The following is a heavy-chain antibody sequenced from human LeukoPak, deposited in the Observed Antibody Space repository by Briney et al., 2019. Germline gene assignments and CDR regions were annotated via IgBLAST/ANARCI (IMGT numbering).Heavy chain of an antibody. V-gene: IGHV3-7*01. J-gene: IGHJ3*02. CDR2: IKQDGGEK. CDR1: GFTFSSYW. CDR3: ARDRSSSWYRQDAFDI. D-gene: IGHD6-13*01. Sequence: TGGSLRLSCEASGFTFSSYWMSWVRQAPGKGLEWVANIKQDGGEKYYVDSVKGRFTISRDNAKNSLYLQMNSLRAEDTAVYYCARDRSSSWYRQDAFDIWGQGTMVTVSS.